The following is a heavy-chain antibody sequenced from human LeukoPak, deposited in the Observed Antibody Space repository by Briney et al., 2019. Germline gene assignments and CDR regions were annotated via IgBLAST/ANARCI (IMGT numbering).Heavy chain of an antibody. D-gene: IGHD4-17*01. V-gene: IGHV3-53*01. CDR2: VYSGGNT. Sequence: GGSLRLSCAASGFTVGSNNMCWVRQAPGKGLEWVSVVYSGGNTYYADSVKGRFTISRDDSKNTLFLQMNSLRAEDTAVYYCTRIPTGDFDNWFDPWGLGTLVTVSS. CDR1: GFTVGSNN. CDR3: TRIPTGDFDNWFDP. J-gene: IGHJ5*02.